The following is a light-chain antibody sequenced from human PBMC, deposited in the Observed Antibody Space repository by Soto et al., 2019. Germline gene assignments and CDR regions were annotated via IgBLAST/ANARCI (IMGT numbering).Light chain of an antibody. CDR3: SSYTTSSTSV. V-gene: IGLV2-14*01. J-gene: IGLJ2*01. CDR2: DVS. CDR1: SSDIGGYNY. Sequence: QSALTQPASVSGSPGQSITISCTGTSSDIGGYNYVSWYQQHPGKAPKLMIFDVSNRPSGVSNRFSGSKSGNTASLTISGLQAEDEADYYCSSYTTSSTSVSGGGTKVTVL.